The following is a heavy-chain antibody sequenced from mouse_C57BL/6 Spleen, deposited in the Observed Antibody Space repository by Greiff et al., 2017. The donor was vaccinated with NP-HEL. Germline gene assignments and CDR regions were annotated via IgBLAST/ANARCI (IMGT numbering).Heavy chain of an antibody. D-gene: IGHD5-5*01. J-gene: IGHJ1*03. Sequence: QVQLQQSGPELVKPGASVKISCKASGYAFSSSWMNWVKQRPGKGLEWIGRIYPGDGDTNYNGKFKGKATLTADKSSSTAYMQLSSLTSEDSAVYFCARTVLPWYFDVWGTGTTVTVSS. CDR3: ARTVLPWYFDV. V-gene: IGHV1-82*01. CDR1: GYAFSSSW. CDR2: IYPGDGDT.